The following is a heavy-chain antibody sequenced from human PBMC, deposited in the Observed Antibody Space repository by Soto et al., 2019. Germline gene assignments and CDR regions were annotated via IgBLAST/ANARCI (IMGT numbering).Heavy chain of an antibody. V-gene: IGHV4-39*07. J-gene: IGHJ5*02. CDR3: ARVLCSSTTCYVPDWFDP. Sequence: PSETLSLTCTVSGGCISSSSYYWGWIRQAPGKGLEWIWSIYYSGSAYYKPSLKSRITMSVDTSKNRFSLKLPSVTAADTAVYYCARVLCSSTTCYVPDWFDPWGQGTLVTVSS. D-gene: IGHD2-2*01. CDR1: GGCISSSSYY. CDR2: IYYSGSA.